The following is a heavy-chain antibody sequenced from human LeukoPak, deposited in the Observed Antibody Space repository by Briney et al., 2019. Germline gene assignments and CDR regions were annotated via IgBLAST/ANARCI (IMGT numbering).Heavy chain of an antibody. Sequence: GGSLRLSCAASGFTFSSYEMNWVRQAPGKGLEWVSYISSSGSTIYYADSVKGRFTISRDNAKNSLYLQMNSLRAEDTAVYYCAGGDSGSYYFDYWGQGTLVTVSS. J-gene: IGHJ4*02. V-gene: IGHV3-48*03. CDR1: GFTFSSYE. CDR3: AGGDSGSYYFDY. CDR2: ISSSGSTI. D-gene: IGHD1-26*01.